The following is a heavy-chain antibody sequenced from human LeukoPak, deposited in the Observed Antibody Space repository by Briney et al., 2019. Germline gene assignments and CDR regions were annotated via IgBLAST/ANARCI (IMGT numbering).Heavy chain of an antibody. V-gene: IGHV3-33*06. Sequence: PGGSLRLSCAASGFTFSHYGMHWVRQPPGKGLDWVAVIWYDGSYKYYADSVKGRFTISRDNSKNTLYLQMNSMRAEDTAIYFCAKVVQYTASTGTGLDYWGQGTLVTVSS. D-gene: IGHD6-13*01. CDR3: AKVVQYTASTGTGLDY. CDR2: IWYDGSYK. CDR1: GFTFSHYG. J-gene: IGHJ4*02.